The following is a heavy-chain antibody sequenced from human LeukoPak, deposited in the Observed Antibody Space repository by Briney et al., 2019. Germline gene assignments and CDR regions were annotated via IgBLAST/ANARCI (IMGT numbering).Heavy chain of an antibody. V-gene: IGHV3-64*01. D-gene: IGHD3-22*01. CDR1: GFTFSSYA. Sequence: GGSLRLSCAASGFTFSSYAMHWVRQAPGKGLEYVSAITGNGGSTFYANSVKGRFTISRDNSKNTLYLQMNSLRAEDTAVYYCAKWDYYDSSGYYYFDYWGQGTLVTVSS. CDR2: ITGNGGST. J-gene: IGHJ4*02. CDR3: AKWDYYDSSGYYYFDY.